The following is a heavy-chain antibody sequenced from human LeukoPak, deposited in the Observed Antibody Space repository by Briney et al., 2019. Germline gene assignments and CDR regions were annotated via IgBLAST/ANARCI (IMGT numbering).Heavy chain of an antibody. Sequence: ASVKVSCKASGGTFSSYAISWVRQAPGQGLEWMGGIIPIFGMANYAQKFQGRVTITADESTSTAYMELSSLRSEDTAVYYCARASRSFVWATFDYWGQGTLVTVSS. V-gene: IGHV1-69*13. CDR1: GGTFSSYA. CDR2: IIPIFGMA. CDR3: ARASRSFVWATFDY. J-gene: IGHJ4*02. D-gene: IGHD1-26*01.